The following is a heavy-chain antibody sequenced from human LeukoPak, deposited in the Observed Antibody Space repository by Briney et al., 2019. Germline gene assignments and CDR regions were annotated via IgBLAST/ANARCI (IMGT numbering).Heavy chain of an antibody. CDR1: GYTFTSYD. CDR3: ARKLRFLENYGMDV. CDR2: MNPNSGNT. V-gene: IGHV1-8*01. J-gene: IGHJ6*02. D-gene: IGHD3-3*01. Sequence: ASVKVSCKASGYTFTSYDINWVRQAPGQGLEWMGWMNPNSGNTGYAQKFQGRVTMTRNTSISTAYMELSSLRSEDTAVYYCARKLRFLENYGMDVWGQGTTVTVSS.